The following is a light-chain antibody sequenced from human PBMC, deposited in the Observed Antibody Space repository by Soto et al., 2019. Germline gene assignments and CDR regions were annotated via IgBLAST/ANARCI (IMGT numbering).Light chain of an antibody. CDR1: QSISNY. V-gene: IGKV1-39*01. CDR3: QQSYSTPRT. Sequence: DIQMTQSPSSLSASVEDRVTITCRASQSISNYLNWYQQKPGKAPKLLMYAASSLQSGVTSRFSGSGSGTDFTLTISSLPPEDFATYYCQQSYSTPRTFGQGTKVEI. J-gene: IGKJ1*01. CDR2: AAS.